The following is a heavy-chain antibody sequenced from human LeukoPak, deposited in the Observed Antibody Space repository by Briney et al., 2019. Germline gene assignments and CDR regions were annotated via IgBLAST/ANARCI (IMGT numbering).Heavy chain of an antibody. CDR1: GFTFSSYW. Sequence: GGSLRLSCAASGFTFSSYWMHWVRRAPGKGLVWVSRINSDGSGISYADSVKGRFTISRDNAKNTLYLQMNSLRAEDTAVYYCARGGSPPEALGDTFDIWGQGTMVTVSS. CDR3: ARGGSPPEALGDTFDI. CDR2: INSDGSGI. D-gene: IGHD1-26*01. V-gene: IGHV3-74*01. J-gene: IGHJ3*02.